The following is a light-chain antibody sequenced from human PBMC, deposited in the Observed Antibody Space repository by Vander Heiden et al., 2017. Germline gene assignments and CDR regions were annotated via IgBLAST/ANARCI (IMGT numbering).Light chain of an antibody. CDR1: RSNLGAKSD. CDR2: GND. V-gene: IGLV1-40*01. CDR3: HSFDNDRSGYV. J-gene: IGLJ1*01. Sequence: QPFLTQPPSVSVSPRQRVTISCAGTRSNLGAKSDVHWHQRLPGSAPKLLIYGNDNRPSGVPDRFSGSKSGTSASLTISGLQAADEADYYCHSFDNDRSGYVFGPGTKVTVL.